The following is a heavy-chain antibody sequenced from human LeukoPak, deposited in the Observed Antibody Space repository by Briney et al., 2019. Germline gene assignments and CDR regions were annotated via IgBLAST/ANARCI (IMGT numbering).Heavy chain of an antibody. CDR2: INPKRDGA. CDR1: GFTFTDHF. D-gene: IGHD1-26*01. CDR3: ARELGAIEF. Sequence: ASVKVSCKASGFTFTDHFMHWVRQAPGQGLEWMGWINPKRDGANYAQKFQGRVTMTRDTSTSTAYMELSRLTSDDTAVYYCARELGAIEFWGQGTLVTVSS. J-gene: IGHJ4*02. V-gene: IGHV1-2*02.